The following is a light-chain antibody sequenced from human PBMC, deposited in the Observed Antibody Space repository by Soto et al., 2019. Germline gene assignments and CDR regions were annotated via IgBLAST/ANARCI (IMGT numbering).Light chain of an antibody. V-gene: IGLV2-14*01. Sequence: QSALTQPASVSGSPGQSITYACTGTTSDVGGYDYVSWYQQHPGKAPKLMIYEVSNRPSGVSNRFSGSKFGNTASLTISGLRPEDEADYYCSSYTSSSTFDVVFGGGTKVTVL. J-gene: IGLJ2*01. CDR3: SSYTSSSTFDVV. CDR2: EVS. CDR1: TSDVGGYDY.